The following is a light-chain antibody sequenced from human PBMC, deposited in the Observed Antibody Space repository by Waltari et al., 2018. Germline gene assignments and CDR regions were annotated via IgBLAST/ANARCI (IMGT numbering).Light chain of an antibody. CDR2: AAS. Sequence: DIQMTQSPSSLSASVGDRVTITCRASQGISNYLAWYQQKPGKVPKLLIYAASTLQSGVASRFSGSGSGTDVTLTISSLQPEDVATYYCQKYNSAPLTFGGGTKVGIK. V-gene: IGKV1-27*01. CDR1: QGISNY. CDR3: QKYNSAPLT. J-gene: IGKJ4*01.